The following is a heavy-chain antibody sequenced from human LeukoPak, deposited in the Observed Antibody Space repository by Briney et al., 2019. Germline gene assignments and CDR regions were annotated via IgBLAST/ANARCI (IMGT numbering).Heavy chain of an antibody. CDR2: IRYDGSNK. CDR1: GFTFSSYG. D-gene: IGHD4/OR15-4a*01. CDR3: AKDGANYGLPYYYYYYMEV. Sequence: PGGSLRLSCAASGFTFSSYGIHWVRQAPGKGLEWVAFIRYDGSNKYYADSVKGRFTISRDNSKNTLYLQMNSLRAEDTAVYYCAKDGANYGLPYYYYYYMEVWGKGTTVTVSS. J-gene: IGHJ6*03. V-gene: IGHV3-30*02.